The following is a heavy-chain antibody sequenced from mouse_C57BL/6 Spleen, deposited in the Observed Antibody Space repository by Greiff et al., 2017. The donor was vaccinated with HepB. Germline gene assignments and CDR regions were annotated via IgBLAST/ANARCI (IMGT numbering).Heavy chain of an antibody. CDR1: GYAFSSSW. Sequence: QVQLQQSGPELVKPGASVKISCKASGYAFSSSWMNWVKQRPGKGLEWIGRIYPGDGDTNYNGKFKGKATLTADKSSSTAYMQLSSLTSEDSAVYFCARRGGLPRYFDVWGTGTTVTVSS. V-gene: IGHV1-82*01. J-gene: IGHJ1*03. CDR3: ARRGGLPRYFDV. CDR2: IYPGDGDT. D-gene: IGHD2-4*01.